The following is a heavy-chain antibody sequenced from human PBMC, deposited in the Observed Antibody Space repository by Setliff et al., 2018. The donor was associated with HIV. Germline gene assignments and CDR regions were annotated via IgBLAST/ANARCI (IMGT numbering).Heavy chain of an antibody. V-gene: IGHV3-23*01. CDR2: ISYSGDNR. D-gene: IGHD6-13*01. CDR1: GFTFSNAW. Sequence: GGSLRLSCGASGFTFSNAWMTWVRQVPGKGLEWVSSISYSGDNRYYADSVKGRFTISRDNSRNTLYLQMNTLRGEDTAVYYCATFIAASEIQIGYFDYWGQGTLVTVSS. CDR3: ATFIAASEIQIGYFDY. J-gene: IGHJ4*02.